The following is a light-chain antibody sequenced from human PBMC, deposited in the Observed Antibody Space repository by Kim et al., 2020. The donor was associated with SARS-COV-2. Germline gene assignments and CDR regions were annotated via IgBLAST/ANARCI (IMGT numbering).Light chain of an antibody. CDR2: WAS. CDR1: QSVFDSSDNKNH. V-gene: IGKV4-1*01. Sequence: ATITCKSSQSVFDSSDNKNHLAWYQVKPGQAPKVLISWASARESGVPDRFSGSGSGTDFTLTISSLQAEDVALYYCQQHHTFPRSFGQGTKVDIK. CDR3: QQHHTFPRS. J-gene: IGKJ1*01.